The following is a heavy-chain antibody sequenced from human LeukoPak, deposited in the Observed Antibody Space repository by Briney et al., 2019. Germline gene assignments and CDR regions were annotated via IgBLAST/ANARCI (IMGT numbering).Heavy chain of an antibody. Sequence: SETLSVTCPDSGGSISSYYWSWIRQPPRKGLEGIGYIYYSGSTNYNPSLKSRVTISVDTSKNQFSLKLSSVTAADTAVYYCASAVDGGYDFWSGYYTGAWFDPWGQGTLVTVSS. CDR1: GGSISSYY. J-gene: IGHJ5*02. V-gene: IGHV4-59*01. CDR3: ASAVDGGYDFWSGYYTGAWFDP. CDR2: IYYSGST. D-gene: IGHD3-3*01.